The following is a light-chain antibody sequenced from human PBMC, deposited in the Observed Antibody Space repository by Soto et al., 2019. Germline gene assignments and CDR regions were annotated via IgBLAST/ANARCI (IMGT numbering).Light chain of an antibody. J-gene: IGKJ2*01. CDR3: QQYGSSPYT. CDR1: QSVSSSY. Sequence: EIVLTQSPGTLSLSPGERATLSCRASQSVSSSYLAWYQQKPGQAPRLLIYDASSRATGIPDRFRGSGSGTDFALTISRLEPEDFAVYYCQQYGSSPYTFAQGTTLAIK. V-gene: IGKV3-20*01. CDR2: DAS.